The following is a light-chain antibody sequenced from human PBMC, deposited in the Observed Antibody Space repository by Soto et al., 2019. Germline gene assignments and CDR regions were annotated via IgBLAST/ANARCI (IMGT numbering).Light chain of an antibody. CDR3: QQYNSSPLT. V-gene: IGKV1-5*01. Sequence: DIQMTQSPSTLSASVGDRVTITCRANQSISAWLAWYQQKPGKAPKLLIYDASNLESGVPSRFSGSGSGTEFTLTISSLQPDDFATYYCQQYNSSPLTFGGGTKMEIK. CDR1: QSISAW. J-gene: IGKJ4*01. CDR2: DAS.